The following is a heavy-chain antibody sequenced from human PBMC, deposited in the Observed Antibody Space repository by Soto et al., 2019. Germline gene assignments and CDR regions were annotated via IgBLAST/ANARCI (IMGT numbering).Heavy chain of an antibody. CDR1: GLNFNDYA. J-gene: IGHJ6*02. CDR2: VSTRGDIT. CDR3: ARGDRGGSGSPASYYYSGVDV. V-gene: IGHV3-23*01. Sequence: EVQLLESGGDLVQPGGSLRLSCAASGLNFNDYAMTWVRQAPGKGLEWVSSVSTRGDITYYSDSVKGRFTISRDNSKNTLFLHMNSLRAEDTALYYCARGDRGGSGSPASYYYSGVDVWGQGTTVTVSS. D-gene: IGHD3-10*01.